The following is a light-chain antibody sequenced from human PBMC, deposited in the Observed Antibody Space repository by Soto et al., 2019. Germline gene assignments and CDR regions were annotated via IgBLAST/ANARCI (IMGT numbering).Light chain of an antibody. CDR2: LNSDGTH. Sequence: QAVVTQSPSASASLGASVKLTCTLSSGHSSYAIAWHQQQPEKGPRYLMKLNSDGTHSKGDGIPDRFSGSSSGAERYLTISSLQSDDEADYYCQTWGTGIGVFGGGTKLTVL. CDR1: SGHSSYA. J-gene: IGLJ2*01. V-gene: IGLV4-69*01. CDR3: QTWGTGIGV.